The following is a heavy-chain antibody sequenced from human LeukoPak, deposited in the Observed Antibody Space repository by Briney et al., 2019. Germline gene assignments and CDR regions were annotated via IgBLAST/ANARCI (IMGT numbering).Heavy chain of an antibody. J-gene: IGHJ4*02. V-gene: IGHV3-23*01. Sequence: GGSLRLSCAASGFTFSSYSMNWVRQAPGKGLEWVSAISGSGGSTYYADSVKGRFTISRDNSKNTLYLQMNSLRAEDTAVYYCAKEPSSSSIIDYWGQGTLVTVSS. CDR3: AKEPSSSSIIDY. CDR2: ISGSGGST. CDR1: GFTFSSYS. D-gene: IGHD6-6*01.